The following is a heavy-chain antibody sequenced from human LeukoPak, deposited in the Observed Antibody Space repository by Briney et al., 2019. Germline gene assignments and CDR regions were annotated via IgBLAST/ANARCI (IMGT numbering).Heavy chain of an antibody. CDR1: GGSISGYY. CDR2: INYSGST. V-gene: IGHV4-59*01. CDR3: ARDRPFDI. J-gene: IGHJ3*02. Sequence: SETLSLTCTVSGGSISGYYWSWIRQPPGKGLEFIGYINYSGSTNNNPSLKSRVTISVDTSKNQFSLKLSSVTAADTAVYYCARDRPFDIWGQGTMVTVSS.